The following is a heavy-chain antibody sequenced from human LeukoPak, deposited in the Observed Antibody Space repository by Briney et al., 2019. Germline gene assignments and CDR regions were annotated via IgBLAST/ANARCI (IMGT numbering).Heavy chain of an antibody. CDR2: ISAGGDST. CDR1: GFTFSSYA. Sequence: GGSLRLSCAASGFTFSSYAMSWVRQAPGKGPEWVSTISAGGDSTYYADSVKGRFTISRDNSKNTLSLQMSTLRAEDTAIYYCTKRLTLAGTFDYWGQGTLVTVSS. D-gene: IGHD6-19*01. J-gene: IGHJ4*02. CDR3: TKRLTLAGTFDY. V-gene: IGHV3-23*01.